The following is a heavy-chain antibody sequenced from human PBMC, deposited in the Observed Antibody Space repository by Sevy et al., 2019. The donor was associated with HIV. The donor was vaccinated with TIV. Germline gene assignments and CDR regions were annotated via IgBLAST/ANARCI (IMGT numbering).Heavy chain of an antibody. CDR1: GGSISSYY. V-gene: IGHV4-4*07. Sequence: SETLSLTCTVSGGSISSYYWSWIRQPAGKGLEWIGRIYTSGSTNYNPSLKSRVTMSVDTSKNQFSLKLGSLTAADTAGYYCARARAFYYYDSSGYDFFDYWGQGTLVTVSS. D-gene: IGHD3-22*01. CDR2: IYTSGST. J-gene: IGHJ4*02. CDR3: ARARAFYYYDSSGYDFFDY.